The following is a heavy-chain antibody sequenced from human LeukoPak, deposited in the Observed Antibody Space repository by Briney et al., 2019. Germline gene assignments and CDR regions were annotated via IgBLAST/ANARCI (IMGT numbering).Heavy chain of an antibody. J-gene: IGHJ5*02. CDR1: GYTLTELS. V-gene: IGHV1-24*01. CDR2: FDPEDGET. D-gene: IGHD6-13*01. CDR3: ATESWYASRQWFDA. Sequence: VASVKVSCKVSGYTLTELSMHWVRQAPGKGLEWMGGFDPEDGETIYAQKFQGRVTMTEDTSTDTAYMELSSLRSENTAVYYCATESWYASRQWFDAWGQGTLVTVSS.